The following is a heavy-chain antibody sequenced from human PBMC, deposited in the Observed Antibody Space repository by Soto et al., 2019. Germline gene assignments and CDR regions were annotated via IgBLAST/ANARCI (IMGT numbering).Heavy chain of an antibody. V-gene: IGHV1-18*01. J-gene: IGHJ4*02. Sequence: QVQLVQSGAEVKKPGASVKVSCKASGYTFTSYGISWVRQAPGQGLEWMGWISAYNGNTNYAQKLQGRVTMTTDTSTSTAYMELRSLRSDDTAVYYCARLYCSSTCCYRAHYYFDYWGQGTLVTVSS. CDR1: GYTFTSYG. CDR2: ISAYNGNT. D-gene: IGHD2-2*01. CDR3: ARLYCSSTCCYRAHYYFDY.